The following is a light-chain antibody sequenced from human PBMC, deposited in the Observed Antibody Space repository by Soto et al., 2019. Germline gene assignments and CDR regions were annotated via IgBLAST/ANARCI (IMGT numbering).Light chain of an antibody. CDR3: QQYGSSGT. Sequence: DIQMTQSPSSLSASIGDRVILTCQASQDIANSLNWYQHKPGKAPKLLIYDASNLERGVPARFSGSGSGTDFSFTISSLQPEDIAVYYCQQYGSSGTFGQGTKVDI. CDR1: QDIANS. V-gene: IGKV1-33*01. J-gene: IGKJ1*01. CDR2: DAS.